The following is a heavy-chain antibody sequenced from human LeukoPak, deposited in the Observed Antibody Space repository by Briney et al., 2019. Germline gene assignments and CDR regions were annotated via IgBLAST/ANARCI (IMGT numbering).Heavy chain of an antibody. V-gene: IGHV3-53*01. CDR3: ARVYGDYERVGAFDI. D-gene: IGHD4-17*01. Sequence: SGGSLRLSCAASGFTVSSNCMSWVRQAPGKGLEWVSVIYSGGSTYYADSVEGRFTISRDNSKNTLYLQMNSLRAEDTAVYYCARVYGDYERVGAFDIWGQGTMVTVSS. CDR1: GFTVSSNC. CDR2: IYSGGST. J-gene: IGHJ3*02.